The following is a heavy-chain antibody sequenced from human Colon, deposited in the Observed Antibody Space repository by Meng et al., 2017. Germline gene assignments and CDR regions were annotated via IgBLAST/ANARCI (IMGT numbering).Heavy chain of an antibody. CDR2: IYNGGST. J-gene: IGHJ4*02. V-gene: IGHV3-53*01. D-gene: IGHD3-10*01. Sequence: GESLKISCAASDFIVTSDYMFWVRQAPGKGLEWVSVIYNGGSTFYTDSVKGRFTIPRDNSKNTLYLQMNSLRAEDTAVYYCASPLGYWGQGTLVTVSS. CDR3: ASPLGY. CDR1: DFIVTSDY.